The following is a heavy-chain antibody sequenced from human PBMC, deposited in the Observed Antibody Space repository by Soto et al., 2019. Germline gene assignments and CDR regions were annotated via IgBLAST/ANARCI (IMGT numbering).Heavy chain of an antibody. Sequence: SGPTLVNPTQTLTLTCSFSGFSLSSNGVGVGWIRQAPGKALEWLAFIYWDDDKRYSPSLKSRLTITKDTSKNQVVLTMTNMDPVDTATYYCAHMGYCISTSCASLFDYWGQGTLVTVSS. CDR2: IYWDDDK. V-gene: IGHV2-5*02. CDR3: AHMGYCISTSCASLFDY. J-gene: IGHJ4*02. D-gene: IGHD2-2*01. CDR1: GFSLSSNGVG.